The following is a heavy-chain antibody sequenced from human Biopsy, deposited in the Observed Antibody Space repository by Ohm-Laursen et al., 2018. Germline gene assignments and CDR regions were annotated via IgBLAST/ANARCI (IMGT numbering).Heavy chain of an antibody. J-gene: IGHJ6*02. V-gene: IGHV4-59*02. CDR3: ARDSGILNYGNFKYYHYYGMDV. D-gene: IGHD4-11*01. CDR1: GDSVTKYY. CDR2: IYYSVMT. Sequence: TLSLTCAVSGDSVTKYYWSWIRQPPGKGLEWIGHIYYSVMTNYNPSLQSRVSISVDTSRNQVSLTLSSVTAADTAVYYCARDSGILNYGNFKYYHYYGMDVWGQGTRVTVSS.